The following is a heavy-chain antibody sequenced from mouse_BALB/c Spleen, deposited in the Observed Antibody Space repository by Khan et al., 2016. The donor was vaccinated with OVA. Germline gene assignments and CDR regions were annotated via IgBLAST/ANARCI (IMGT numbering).Heavy chain of an antibody. J-gene: IGHJ4*01. CDR3: AKWVDGSTYAMDY. CDR2: IWGDGST. D-gene: IGHD2-3*01. V-gene: IGHV2-3*01. CDR1: GFSLTSYG. Sequence: QVQLKESGPGLVAPSQSLSITCTVSGFSLTSYGVNWVRQPPGKGLEWLGVIWGDGSTNYHSALISRLSIFKDNSKSHVSLILNSMQTDDTATYYCAKWVDGSTYAMDYWGQGTSVTVSA.